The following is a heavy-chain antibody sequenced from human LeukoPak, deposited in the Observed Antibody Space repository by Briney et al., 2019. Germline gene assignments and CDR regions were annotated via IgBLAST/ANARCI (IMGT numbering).Heavy chain of an antibody. J-gene: IGHJ5*02. CDR1: GGSISSYY. CDR3: ARAFGYWFDP. D-gene: IGHD3-10*01. Sequence: PSETLSLTCTVSGGSISSYYWSWIRQPPGKGLEWIGYIYYSGSTNYNPSLKSRVTVSVDTSKNQFSLKLSSVTAADTAVYYCARAFGYWFDPWGQGTLVTVSS. CDR2: IYYSGST. V-gene: IGHV4-59*01.